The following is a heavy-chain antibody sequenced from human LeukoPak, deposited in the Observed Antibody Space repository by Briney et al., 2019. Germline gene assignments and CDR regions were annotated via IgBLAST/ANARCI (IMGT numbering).Heavy chain of an antibody. J-gene: IGHJ5*02. D-gene: IGHD3-22*01. CDR1: GGTFSSYA. CDR3: ARDRIYYYDSSHSWFDP. V-gene: IGHV1-69*04. Sequence: SVKVSCKASGGTFSSYAISWVRQAPGQGLEWMGRIIPILGIANYAQKFQGRVTITADKSTSTAYMELSSLRSEDTAVYYCARDRIYYYDSSHSWFDPWGQGTLVTVSS. CDR2: IIPILGIA.